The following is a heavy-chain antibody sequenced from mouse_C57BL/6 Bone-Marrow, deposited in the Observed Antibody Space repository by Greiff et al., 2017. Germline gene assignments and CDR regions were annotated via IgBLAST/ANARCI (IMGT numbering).Heavy chain of an antibody. Sequence: VQLQQSGAELVKPGASVKLSCTASGFNIKDYYMHWVKQRTEQGLEWIGRIDPEDGENKYAPKFQGKATITADTSSNTAYLQPSSLTSEDTAVYYCARITTVVARYFDVWGTGTTVTVSS. J-gene: IGHJ1*03. CDR3: ARITTVVARYFDV. CDR2: IDPEDGEN. V-gene: IGHV14-2*01. CDR1: GFNIKDYY. D-gene: IGHD1-1*01.